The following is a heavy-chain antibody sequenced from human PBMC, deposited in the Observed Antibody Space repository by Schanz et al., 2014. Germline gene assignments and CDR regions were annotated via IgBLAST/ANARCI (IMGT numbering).Heavy chain of an antibody. CDR1: GFTFTNYA. Sequence: EVQLLESGGGLVQPGGSLRLSCAASGFTFTNYAMSWVRQAPGKGLEWVSGMSGSGSTADYADSVKGRFTISRDNLKNTVYLQMNSLRAGDTAVYYCAKDGRLPYYGTGSDFDYWGQGTLVAVSS. D-gene: IGHD3-22*01. CDR3: AKDGRLPYYGTGSDFDY. J-gene: IGHJ4*02. CDR2: MSGSGSTA. V-gene: IGHV3-23*01.